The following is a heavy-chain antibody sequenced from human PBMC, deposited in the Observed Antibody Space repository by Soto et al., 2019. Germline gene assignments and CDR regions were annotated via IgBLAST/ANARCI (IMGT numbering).Heavy chain of an antibody. Sequence: EVQLVESGGGLVQPGGSLRLSCAAAGFTFSSYWMSWVRQAPGQGLEWVANIKLDGSEKYYVDSVTGRFTISRDHAKNSLYLQMDSLRAGDPAVYYWARLQMLGVTTGGHFDYWGQGTLVTVSS. CDR3: ARLQMLGVTTGGHFDY. J-gene: IGHJ4*02. V-gene: IGHV3-7*01. D-gene: IGHD1-26*01. CDR1: GFTFSSYW. CDR2: IKLDGSEK.